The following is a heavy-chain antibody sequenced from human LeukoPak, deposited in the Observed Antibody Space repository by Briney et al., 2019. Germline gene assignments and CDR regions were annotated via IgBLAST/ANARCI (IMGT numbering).Heavy chain of an antibody. J-gene: IGHJ4*02. CDR3: AKTTPYYYDSSGYYFDY. D-gene: IGHD3-22*01. V-gene: IGHV3-23*01. CDR2: ISGSGGST. Sequence: GGSLRLSCAASGFTFSSYAMSWVRRAPGKGLEWVSAISGSGGSTYYADSVKGRFTISRDNSKNTLYLQMNSLRAEDTAVYYCAKTTPYYYDSSGYYFDYWGQGTLVTVSS. CDR1: GFTFSSYA.